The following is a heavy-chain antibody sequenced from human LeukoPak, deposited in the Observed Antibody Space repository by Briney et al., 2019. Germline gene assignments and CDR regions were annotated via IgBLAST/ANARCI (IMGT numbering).Heavy chain of an antibody. CDR2: IIPIFGTA. V-gene: IGHV1-69*05. D-gene: IGHD3-9*01. J-gene: IGHJ4*02. Sequence: GASVKVSCKASGGTFSSYAISWVRQAPGQGLEWMGGIIPIFGTANYAQKFQGRVTITTDESTSTAYMELSSLRSEDTAVYYCARGYFDWLRYFLDYWGQGTLVTVSS. CDR3: ARGYFDWLRYFLDY. CDR1: GGTFSSYA.